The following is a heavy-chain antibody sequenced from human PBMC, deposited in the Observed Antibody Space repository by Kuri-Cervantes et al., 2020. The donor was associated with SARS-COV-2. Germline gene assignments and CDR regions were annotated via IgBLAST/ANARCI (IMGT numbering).Heavy chain of an antibody. CDR1: GFTVSSNY. J-gene: IGHJ4*02. CDR2: IYSGGST. Sequence: GESLKISCAASGFTVSSNYMSWVRQAPGKGLEWVSVIYSGGSTYYADSVKGRFTISRDNSKNTLYLQMNSLRAEDTAVYYCAKRYDTSGDYWHYFDYWGQGTLVTVSS. V-gene: IGHV3-53*05. D-gene: IGHD3-22*01. CDR3: AKRYDTSGDYWHYFDY.